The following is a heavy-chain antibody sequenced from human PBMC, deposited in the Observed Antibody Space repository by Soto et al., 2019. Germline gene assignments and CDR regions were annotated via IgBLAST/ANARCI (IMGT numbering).Heavy chain of an antibody. CDR1: GGLFSVFS. V-gene: IGHV1-69*06. J-gene: IGHJ4*01. CDR2: VLPLTGST. D-gene: IGHD5-12*01. CDR3: ATIRVRGGPLRFED. Sequence: QVQLVQSGAEVKKPGSSVKVSCKTSGGLFSVFSFNWVRQAPGQGLEWMGGVLPLTGSTDYAQKFQGRLTATADRSTSTIYMELSRLTSDETANYYCATIRVRGGPLRFEDGGQGTLISVSS.